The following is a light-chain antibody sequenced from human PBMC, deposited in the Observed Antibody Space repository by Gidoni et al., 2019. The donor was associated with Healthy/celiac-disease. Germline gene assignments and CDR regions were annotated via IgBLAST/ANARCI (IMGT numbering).Light chain of an antibody. CDR3: QQYDNLPIT. J-gene: IGKJ5*01. CDR1: QDISNY. V-gene: IGKV1-33*01. Sequence: DIQMTQSPSSLSASVGDRVTITCQASQDISNYLNCYQQKPGKAPKLLIYDASNFETGVPSRFSGSGSGTDFTFTISSLQPEDIATYYCQQYDNLPITFGQGTRLEIK. CDR2: DAS.